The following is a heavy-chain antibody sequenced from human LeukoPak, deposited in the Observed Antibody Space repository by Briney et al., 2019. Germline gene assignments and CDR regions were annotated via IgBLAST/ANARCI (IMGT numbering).Heavy chain of an antibody. CDR2: ISGSGGST. J-gene: IGHJ5*02. Sequence: PGGSLRLSCAASGFTFSSYAMSWVRQAPGKGLEWVSAISGSGGSTYYADSVKGRFTISRDNSKNTLYLQMNSLRAEDTAVYYCAEGGSSWYSGNWFDPWGQGTLVTVSS. CDR1: GFTFSSYA. CDR3: AEGGSSWYSGNWFDP. D-gene: IGHD6-13*01. V-gene: IGHV3-23*01.